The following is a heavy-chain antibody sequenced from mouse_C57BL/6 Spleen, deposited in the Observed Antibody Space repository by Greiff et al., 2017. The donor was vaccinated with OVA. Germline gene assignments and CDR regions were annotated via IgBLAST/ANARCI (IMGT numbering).Heavy chain of an antibody. D-gene: IGHD1-1*01. CDR1: GYSSTDYN. V-gene: IGHV1-39*01. CDR2: INPNYGTT. Sequence: EVQLQQSGPELVKPGASVKISCKASGYSSTDYNMNWVKQSNGKSLEWIGVINPNYGTTSYNQKFKGKATLTVDQSSSTAYMQLNSLTSEDSAVYYCARKGITTVVDYAMDYWGQGTSVTVSS. CDR3: ARKGITTVVDYAMDY. J-gene: IGHJ4*01.